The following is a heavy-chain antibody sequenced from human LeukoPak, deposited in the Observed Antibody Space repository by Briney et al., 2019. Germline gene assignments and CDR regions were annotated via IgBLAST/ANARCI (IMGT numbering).Heavy chain of an antibody. Sequence: PWGSLTLSCAASGFTFSNYAMSWVRQAPGRGLEWVSGITGNGASAYYADSVKGRFTISRDNSKNTLYLQMNSLRAEDTAVYYCAKKLVADIPPLYWGQGTLVTVSS. CDR2: ITGNGASA. CDR3: AKKLVADIPPLY. D-gene: IGHD2-21*02. CDR1: GFTFSNYA. V-gene: IGHV3-23*01. J-gene: IGHJ4*02.